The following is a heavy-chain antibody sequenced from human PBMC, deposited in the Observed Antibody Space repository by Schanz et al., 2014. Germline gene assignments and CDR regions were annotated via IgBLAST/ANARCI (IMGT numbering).Heavy chain of an antibody. CDR3: AKRNHDMQSLPLDY. D-gene: IGHD3-9*01. Sequence: QVQLVESGGGVVQPGRSLRLSCAASGFTFRSYGMHWVRQAPGKGLEWVALISYDGSSKNHADSVQGRFTISRDNSKNTLYLQMNSLSAEDTAVYYCAKRNHDMQSLPLDYWGQGTLVIVSS. V-gene: IGHV3-33*06. J-gene: IGHJ4*02. CDR2: ISYDGSSK. CDR1: GFTFRSYG.